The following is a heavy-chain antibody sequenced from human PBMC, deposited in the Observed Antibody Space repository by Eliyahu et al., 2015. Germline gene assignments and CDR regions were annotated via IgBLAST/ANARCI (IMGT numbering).Heavy chain of an antibody. CDR1: GXTFSSYS. Sequence: EVQLVESGGGLVQPGGSLRLSXAXSGXTFSSYSMNWVRQAPGKGLEWVSYISSSSSTIYYADSVKGRFTISRDNAKNSLYLQMNSLRAEDTAVYYCARDAVGPLIDWGQGTLVTVSS. D-gene: IGHD3-16*02. J-gene: IGHJ4*02. V-gene: IGHV3-48*01. CDR3: ARDAVGPLID. CDR2: ISSSSSTI.